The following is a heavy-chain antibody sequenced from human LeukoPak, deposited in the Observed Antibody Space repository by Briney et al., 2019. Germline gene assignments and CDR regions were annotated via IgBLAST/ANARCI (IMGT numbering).Heavy chain of an antibody. J-gene: IGHJ3*02. Sequence: SETLSLTCTVSGGSISSHSWSWIRQPPGKGLEWIGYIFYSGSTNYSPSLKSRVTISVDTSKNQFSLRLSSVTAADTAVYYCARDYYDSRGDAFDIWGQGTMVTVSS. V-gene: IGHV4-59*11. CDR1: GGSISSHS. D-gene: IGHD3-22*01. CDR2: IFYSGST. CDR3: ARDYYDSRGDAFDI.